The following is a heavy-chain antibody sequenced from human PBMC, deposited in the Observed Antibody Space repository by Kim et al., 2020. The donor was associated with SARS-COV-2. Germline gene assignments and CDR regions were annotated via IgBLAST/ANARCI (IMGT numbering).Heavy chain of an antibody. CDR1: GFTFITYG. V-gene: IGHV3-21*01. CDR2: ISRTSTYI. Sequence: GGSLRLSCAASGFTFITYGMTWVRQAPGKGLEWVSSISRTSTYIYYADSLRGRFTISRDNAKNSLYLQMNSLRAEDTAVYYCARALSAFGPGGVGVGTYYFYYWWRRTLVTVAS. CDR3: ARALSAFGPGGVGVGTYYFYY. J-gene: IGHJ4*02. D-gene: IGHD3-16*01.